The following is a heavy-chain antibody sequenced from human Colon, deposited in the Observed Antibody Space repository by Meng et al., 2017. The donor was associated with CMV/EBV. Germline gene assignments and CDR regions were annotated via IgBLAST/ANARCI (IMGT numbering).Heavy chain of an antibody. CDR3: ARYSLKILAD. V-gene: IGHV2-5*02. CDR1: GFSRTTTGAG. D-gene: IGHD2-8*02. Sequence: TLKGSGPALVRPTRTLSRTFTFAGFSRTTTGAGVAWVRHPPGKAQELLALIHWDDDKRYSPSLKNRLNITKDTSKNQVVLSMTDLDPADTGTFYCARYSLKILADWGQGALVTVSS. CDR2: IHWDDDK. J-gene: IGHJ4*02.